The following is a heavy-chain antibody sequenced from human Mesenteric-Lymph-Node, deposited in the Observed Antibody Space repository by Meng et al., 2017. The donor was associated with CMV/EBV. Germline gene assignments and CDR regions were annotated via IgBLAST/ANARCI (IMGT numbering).Heavy chain of an antibody. CDR2: VHYTGST. V-gene: IGHV4-39*01. Sequence: RQLGESVPGQVKPSETRSLTCTVSGDSISSFYYWGWIRQPPGRGLEWIGSVHYTGSTYYSPSLKSRVTVSVDTSKNQFSLRLTSVTAADTAVYYCARPFPSWQSPRLDPFGAWGQGTLVTVSS. CDR1: GDSISSFYY. J-gene: IGHJ5*02. D-gene: IGHD6-19*01. CDR3: ARPFPSWQSPRLDPFGA.